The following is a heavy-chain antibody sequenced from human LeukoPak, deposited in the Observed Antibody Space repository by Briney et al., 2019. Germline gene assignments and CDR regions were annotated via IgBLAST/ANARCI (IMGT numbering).Heavy chain of an antibody. V-gene: IGHV4-59*08. Sequence: PSETLSLTCTVSSGPFYSYYWSWIRQAPGKGLEWIGYHYDSGSTHYNPSLKSRVTISLDTSKNQFSLNLSSVTAADTAVYYCASHSWVNGYFDYWGQGTLVTVSS. CDR2: HYDSGST. D-gene: IGHD4-17*01. J-gene: IGHJ4*02. CDR1: SGPFYSYY. CDR3: ASHSWVNGYFDY.